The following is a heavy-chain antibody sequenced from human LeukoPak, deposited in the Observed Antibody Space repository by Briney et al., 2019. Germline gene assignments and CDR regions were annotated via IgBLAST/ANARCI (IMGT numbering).Heavy chain of an antibody. V-gene: IGHV1-18*01. J-gene: IGHJ4*02. D-gene: IGHD5-24*01. CDR2: ISPKNGDT. CDR1: GYTFSNYE. Sequence: ASVKVSCKASGYTFSNYEMTWIRQAPGQGLEWMGWISPKNGDTNYAQKVQGRVTMTTHTSTNTAYMELRSLRSDDTAIYYCTRTAQIDGVGDYWGQGTLVTVSS. CDR3: TRTAQIDGVGDY.